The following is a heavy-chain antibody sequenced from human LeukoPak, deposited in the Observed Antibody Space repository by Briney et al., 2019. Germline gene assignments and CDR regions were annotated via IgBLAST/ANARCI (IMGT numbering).Heavy chain of an antibody. J-gene: IGHJ4*02. V-gene: IGHV3-21*01. CDR1: GFTFSSYS. CDR3: ARVRGGYEDYFDY. CDR2: ISSSSSYI. D-gene: IGHD5-12*01. Sequence: GGSLRLSCAASGFTFSSYSMNWVRQAPGKGLEWVSSISSSSSYIYYADSVKGRFTISRDNAKNSLYLQMNSLRAEDTAVYYCARVRGGYEDYFDYWGQGTLVTVSS.